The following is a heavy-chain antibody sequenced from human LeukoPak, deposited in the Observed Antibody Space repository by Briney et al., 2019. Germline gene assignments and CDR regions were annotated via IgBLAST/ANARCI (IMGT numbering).Heavy chain of an antibody. CDR2: ISGSGDST. D-gene: IGHD3-10*01. Sequence: PGGSLRLSCAASGFTFRNYVMSWVRQAPGKGLEWVSGISGSGDSTDYADSVKGRFTISRDNSKNTLYLQMNSLRAEDTAVYYCAKVAFGEVFLMDVWGQGTTVTVSS. J-gene: IGHJ6*02. CDR1: GFTFRNYV. CDR3: AKVAFGEVFLMDV. V-gene: IGHV3-23*01.